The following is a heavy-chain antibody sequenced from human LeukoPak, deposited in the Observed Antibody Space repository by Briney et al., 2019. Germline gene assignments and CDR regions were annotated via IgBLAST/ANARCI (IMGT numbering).Heavy chain of an antibody. J-gene: IGHJ4*02. CDR2: INAGNGNT. CDR1: GYTFTGYY. CDR3: ARGGSGNLPYYFDH. Sequence: ASVKVSCKASGYTFTGYYMHWVRQAPGQRLEWMGWINAGNGNTKYSQKLQGRVTITRDTSASTAYMELSSLRSEDTAVFYCARGGSGNLPYYFDHWGQGTLVTVSS. V-gene: IGHV1-3*01. D-gene: IGHD1-1*01.